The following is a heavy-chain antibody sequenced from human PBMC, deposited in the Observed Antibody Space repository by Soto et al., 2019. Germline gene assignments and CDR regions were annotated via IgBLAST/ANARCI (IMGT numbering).Heavy chain of an antibody. Sequence: EVQLVGSGGGLVQPWGSLRISCAASGFSFSNYWMYWVRQAPGKGLEWVSRINSDGSVSSYADSVKGRLTISRDNVKNTLYLQMDSLRAEDTAVYYCARGDCVGGTCYSLAGSFYYYMDVWGKGTTVTVFS. V-gene: IGHV3-74*02. J-gene: IGHJ6*03. CDR3: ARGDCVGGTCYSLAGSFYYYMDV. D-gene: IGHD2-15*01. CDR2: INSDGSVS. CDR1: GFSFSNYW.